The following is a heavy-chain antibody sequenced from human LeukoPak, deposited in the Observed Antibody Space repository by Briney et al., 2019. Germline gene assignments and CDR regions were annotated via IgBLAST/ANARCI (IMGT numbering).Heavy chain of an antibody. CDR2: ISAYNGNT. D-gene: IGHD6-13*01. J-gene: IGHJ6*03. Sequence: ASVKVSCKASGYTFTSYGISWVRQAPGQGLEWMGWISAYNGNTGYAQKFQGRVTITRNTSISTAYMELSSLRSEDTAVYYCARGPVRSRRYSSSWRHYYYYYYMDVWGKGTTVTVSS. CDR3: ARGPVRSRRYSSSWRHYYYYYYMDV. CDR1: GYTFTSYG. V-gene: IGHV1-8*03.